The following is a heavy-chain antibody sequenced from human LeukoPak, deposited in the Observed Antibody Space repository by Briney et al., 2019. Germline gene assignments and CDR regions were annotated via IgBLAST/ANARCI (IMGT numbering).Heavy chain of an antibody. V-gene: IGHV1-18*01. J-gene: IGHJ3*02. CDR1: GYAFTSYG. CDR2: ISAYNGNT. D-gene: IGHD5-24*01. Sequence: ASVKVSCKASGYAFTSYGISWVRQAPGQGLEWMGWISAYNGNTNYAQKLQGRVTMTTDTSTSTAYMELRSLRSDDTAVYYCARDPPDGYNGGIWGQGTMVTVSS. CDR3: ARDPPDGYNGGI.